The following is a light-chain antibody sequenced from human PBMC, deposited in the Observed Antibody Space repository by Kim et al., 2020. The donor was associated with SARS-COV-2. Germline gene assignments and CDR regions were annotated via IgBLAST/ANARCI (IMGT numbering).Light chain of an antibody. CDR2: DAS. CDR1: QSISTW. Sequence: GDRVTITCRASQSISTWLAWYQQKPGKAPKLLISDASNLQSAVPSRFSGSGSGTEFTLTINSLQPDDVATFYCQQYSTFLRAFGQGTKVEIK. J-gene: IGKJ1*01. V-gene: IGKV1-5*01. CDR3: QQYSTFLRA.